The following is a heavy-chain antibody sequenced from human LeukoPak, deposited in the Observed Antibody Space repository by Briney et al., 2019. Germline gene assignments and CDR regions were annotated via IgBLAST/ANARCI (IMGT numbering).Heavy chain of an antibody. V-gene: IGHV6-1*01. J-gene: IGHJ4*02. CDR2: TYHRSKWYK. Sequence: SQTLSLTCAISGDSVSSDSAAWNWIRLSPSRGLEWLGSTYHRSKWYKDYAVSVISRISVSPDTPKNQFSLQLNSVTPEDTAVYYCARGVNYSFDYWGQGTLVTVSS. D-gene: IGHD1-7*01. CDR3: ARGVNYSFDY. CDR1: GDSVSSDSAA.